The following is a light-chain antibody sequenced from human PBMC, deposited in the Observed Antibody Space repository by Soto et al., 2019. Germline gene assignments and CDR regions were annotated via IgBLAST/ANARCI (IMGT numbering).Light chain of an antibody. V-gene: IGKV1-33*01. CDR3: QQFYDLPIT. Sequence: DIQLTQSQFALSASVGDRVTLTCRASQDISDVLNWYQQQPGKAPKVLIYDASKLQTGVPSRFSGRGSGKDFTFTISSLQPDDSGTYYCQQFYDLPITFGQGTRLEI. J-gene: IGKJ5*01. CDR1: QDISDV. CDR2: DAS.